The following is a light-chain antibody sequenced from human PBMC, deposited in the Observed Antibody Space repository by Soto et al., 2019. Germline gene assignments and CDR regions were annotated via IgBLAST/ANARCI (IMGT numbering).Light chain of an antibody. J-gene: IGLJ3*02. V-gene: IGLV4-69*01. Sequence: QLVLTQSPSASASLGASVKLTCTLSSGHRSNAIAWHQQQPEKGPRFLMKVNSDGSHNKGDGIPDRFSGSSSGAERYLTISSLQSEDEADYYCQTWGTGIWVFGGGTKLTVL. CDR2: VNSDGSH. CDR1: SGHRSNA. CDR3: QTWGTGIWV.